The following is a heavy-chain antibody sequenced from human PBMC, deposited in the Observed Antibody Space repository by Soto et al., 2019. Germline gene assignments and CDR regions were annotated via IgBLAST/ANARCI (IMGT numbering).Heavy chain of an antibody. D-gene: IGHD6-13*01. CDR1: GGSISSYY. Sequence: SETLSLTCTVSGGSISSYYWSWIRQPPGKGLEWIGYIYYSGSTNYNPSLKSRVNISVDTSKNQFYMKLNSVTAADTAVYYCARIGSWALNFDYWGQGTLVTVSS. CDR3: ARIGSWALNFDY. CDR2: IYYSGST. V-gene: IGHV4-59*01. J-gene: IGHJ4*02.